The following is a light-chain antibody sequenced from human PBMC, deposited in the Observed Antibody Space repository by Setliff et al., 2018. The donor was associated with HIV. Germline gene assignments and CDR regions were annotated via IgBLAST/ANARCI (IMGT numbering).Light chain of an antibody. J-gene: IGLJ1*01. CDR1: SSDVGGYYL. Sequence: QSALTQPASVSGSPGQSITISCTGTSSDVGGYYLVSWYQHHPGKVPKLLIYEVDKRPSGVSDRFSGSKSGNTASLRISGLQTDDEADYYCCSCAGSRSFVFATGTKVTVL. CDR3: CSCAGSRSFV. V-gene: IGLV2-23*02. CDR2: EVD.